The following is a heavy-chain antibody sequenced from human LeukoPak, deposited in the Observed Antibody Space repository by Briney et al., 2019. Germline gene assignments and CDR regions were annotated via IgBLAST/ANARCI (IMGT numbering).Heavy chain of an antibody. CDR3: ARDAGFSSGWSSFEY. V-gene: IGHV4-31*03. D-gene: IGHD6-19*01. J-gene: IGHJ4*02. CDR1: GGSISSGGFF. CDR2: IYYSGST. Sequence: PSQTLSLTCTVSGGSISSGGFFWSWVRQHPGQGLEWIGYIYYSGSTYYNPSLKGRVTISVDTPNSQFFLKQTSVTAADTAVYYCARDAGFSSGWSSFEYWGQGMLVTVSS.